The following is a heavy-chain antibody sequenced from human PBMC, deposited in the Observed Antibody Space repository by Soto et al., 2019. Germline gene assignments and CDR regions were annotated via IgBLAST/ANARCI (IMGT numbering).Heavy chain of an antibody. D-gene: IGHD6-19*01. CDR1: GFTFSSYG. CDR2: ISYDGSNK. Sequence: PGGSLRLSCAASGFTFSSYGMHWVRQAPGKGLEWVAVISYDGSNKYYADSVKGRFTISRDNSKNTLYLQMNSLRAEDTAVYYCAKEYGQWPPYYYYGMDVWGQGTTVTVSS. CDR3: AKEYGQWPPYYYYGMDV. J-gene: IGHJ6*02. V-gene: IGHV3-30*18.